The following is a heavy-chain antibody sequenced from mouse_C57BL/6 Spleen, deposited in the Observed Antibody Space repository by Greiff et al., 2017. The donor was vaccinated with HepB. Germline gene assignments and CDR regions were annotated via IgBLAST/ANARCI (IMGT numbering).Heavy chain of an antibody. Sequence: VQLQQSGAELVRPGSSVKLSCKASGYTFTSYWMDWVKQRPGQGLEWIGNIYPSDSETHYNQKFKDKATLTVDKSSSTAYMQLSSLTSEDSAVYYCARATAQVLYAMDYWGQGTSVTVSS. CDR2: IYPSDSET. CDR1: GYTFTSYW. D-gene: IGHD3-2*02. J-gene: IGHJ4*01. CDR3: ARATAQVLYAMDY. V-gene: IGHV1-61*01.